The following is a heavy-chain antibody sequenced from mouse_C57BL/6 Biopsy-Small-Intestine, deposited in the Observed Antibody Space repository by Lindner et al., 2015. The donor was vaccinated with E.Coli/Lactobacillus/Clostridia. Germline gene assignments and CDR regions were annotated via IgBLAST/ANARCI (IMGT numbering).Heavy chain of an antibody. V-gene: IGHV1-9*01. D-gene: IGHD2-4*01. CDR2: ILPRSGST. CDR1: GYTFTGYW. CDR3: ARRGVYYDYGEGY. J-gene: IGHJ2*01. Sequence: VQLQESGTELMKPGTSVRLSCKSTGYTFTGYWIEWIKQRPGHGLEWIGEILPRSGSTYYNEKFKGKATFTADTSSNTSYMQLSSLTTEDSAVYYCARRGVYYDYGEGYWGQGTTLTISS.